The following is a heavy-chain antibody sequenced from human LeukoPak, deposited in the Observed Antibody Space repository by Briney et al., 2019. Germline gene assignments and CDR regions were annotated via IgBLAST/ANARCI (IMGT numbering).Heavy chain of an antibody. CDR1: GFTFSSYS. D-gene: IGHD2/OR15-2a*01. V-gene: IGHV3-21*01. Sequence: PGGSLRLSCAASGFTFSSYSMNWVRQAPGKGLEWVSSISSSSSYIYYADSVKGRFTISRDNAKNSLYLQMNSLRAEDTAVYYCARDSPGAGIGLDYWGQGTLVTVSS. J-gene: IGHJ4*02. CDR3: ARDSPGAGIGLDY. CDR2: ISSSSSYI.